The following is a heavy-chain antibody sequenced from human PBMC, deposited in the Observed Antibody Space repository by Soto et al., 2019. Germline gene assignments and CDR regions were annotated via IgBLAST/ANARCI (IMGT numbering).Heavy chain of an antibody. CDR3: ARDGTTNHNHIDP. D-gene: IGHD2-8*01. CDR2: VYFTGTT. V-gene: IGHV4-31*03. Sequence: SETLSLTCTVSGSSLSYGGYYWILLRQQPGKGLEWIGYVYFTGTTYYNPSLKSRLSLSVETSKNQFSLKLTSVTAADTAVYYCARDGTTNHNHIDPWGPGTLVTVSS. J-gene: IGHJ5*02. CDR1: GSSLSYGGYY.